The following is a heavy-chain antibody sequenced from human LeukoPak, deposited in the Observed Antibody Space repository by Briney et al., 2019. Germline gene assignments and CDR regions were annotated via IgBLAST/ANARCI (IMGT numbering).Heavy chain of an antibody. D-gene: IGHD4-17*01. CDR2: ISYDGSNK. Sequence: GGSLRLSCAASGFTFSSYAMHWVRQAPGKGLEWVAVISYDGSNKYYADSVKGRFTISRDNSKNTLYLQMNSLRAEDTAVYYCAREFHEVKSATVTTPDYWGQGTLVTVSS. CDR3: AREFHEVKSATVTTPDY. V-gene: IGHV3-30-3*01. J-gene: IGHJ4*02. CDR1: GFTFSSYA.